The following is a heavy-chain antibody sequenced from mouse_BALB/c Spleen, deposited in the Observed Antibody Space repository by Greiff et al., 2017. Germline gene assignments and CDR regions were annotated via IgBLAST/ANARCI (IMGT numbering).Heavy chain of an antibody. CDR3: AREGDLWAMDY. CDR2: ISSGSSTI. Sequence: EVQLVESGGGLVQPGGSRKLSCAASGFTFSSFGMHWVRQAPEKGLEWVAYISSGSSTIYYADTVKGRFTISRDNPKNTLFLQMTSLRSEDTAMYYCAREGDLWAMDYWGQGTSVTVSS. D-gene: IGHD3-3*01. V-gene: IGHV5-17*02. J-gene: IGHJ4*01. CDR1: GFTFSSFG.